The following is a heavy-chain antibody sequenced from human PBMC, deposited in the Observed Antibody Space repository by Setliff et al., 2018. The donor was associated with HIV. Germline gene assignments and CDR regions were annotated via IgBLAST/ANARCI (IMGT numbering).Heavy chain of an antibody. Sequence: GGSLRLSCAASGFTFSTYSMVWVRQAPGKGLEWVSGIGGAYDGNTYHADSVKGRFTIFRENSKNILYLQMSNLRAEGTALYYCAKVMITTTWAFDFWGQGTPVTVSS. V-gene: IGHV3-23*01. D-gene: IGHD1-26*01. CDR3: AKVMITTTWAFDF. CDR2: IGGAYDGNT. CDR1: GFTFSTYS. J-gene: IGHJ4*02.